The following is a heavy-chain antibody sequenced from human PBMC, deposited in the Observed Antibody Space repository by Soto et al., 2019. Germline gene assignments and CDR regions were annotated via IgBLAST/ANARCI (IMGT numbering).Heavy chain of an antibody. V-gene: IGHV3-30-3*01. CDR2: ISYDGSNK. CDR3: ARVANWNYGGAYYYYGMDV. J-gene: IGHJ6*02. D-gene: IGHD1-7*01. Sequence: LRLSCAASGFTFSSYAMHWVRQAPGKGLEWVAVISYDGSNKYYADSVKGRFTISRDNSKNTLYLQMNSLRAEDTAVYYCARVANWNYGGAYYYYGMDVWGQGTTVTVSS. CDR1: GFTFSSYA.